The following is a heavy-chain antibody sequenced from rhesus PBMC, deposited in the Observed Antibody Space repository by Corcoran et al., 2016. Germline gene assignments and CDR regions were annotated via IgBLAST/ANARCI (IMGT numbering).Heavy chain of an antibody. CDR1: GGSISSSSYY. CDR3: ARQAGTTGTDAFDF. CDR2: ISYSGST. D-gene: IGHD1-14*01. V-gene: IGHV4-122*02. J-gene: IGHJ3*01. Sequence: QVQLQESGPGLVKPSETLSLTCAVSGGSISSSSYYWSWFRQAPGQGLEWIGYISYSGSTSYNPSLKSRVTSSRDTSKNQVSLKLSSVTAADTAVYYCARQAGTTGTDAFDFWGQGLRVTVSS.